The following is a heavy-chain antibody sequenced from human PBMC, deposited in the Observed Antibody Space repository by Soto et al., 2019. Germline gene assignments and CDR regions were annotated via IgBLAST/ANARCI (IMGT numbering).Heavy chain of an antibody. CDR2: IYSGGST. CDR1: GFTVSSNY. Sequence: EVQLVESGGGLVQPGGSLRLSCAASGFTVSSNYMSWVRQAPGKGLEWVSVIYSGGSTYYADSVKGRFTISRHNSKNTLYLHMNRLRAEDTAVYYCAMGHDYCDYESAFDIWGQGTMVTVSS. D-gene: IGHD4-17*01. J-gene: IGHJ3*02. CDR3: AMGHDYCDYESAFDI. V-gene: IGHV3-53*04.